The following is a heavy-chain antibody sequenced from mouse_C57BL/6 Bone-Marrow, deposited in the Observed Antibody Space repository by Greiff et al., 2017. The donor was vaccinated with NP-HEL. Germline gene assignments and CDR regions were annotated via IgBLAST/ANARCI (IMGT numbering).Heavy chain of an antibody. Sequence: QVQLQQPGAELVKPGASVKLSCKASGYTFTSYWMHWVKQRPGQGLEWIGMIHPNSGSTNYNEKFKSKATLTVDKSSSTAYMQLSSLTSEDSAVYYCARKPYYYGRGDYWGQGTSVTVSS. V-gene: IGHV1-64*01. CDR2: IHPNSGST. CDR3: ARKPYYYGRGDY. D-gene: IGHD1-1*01. CDR1: GYTFTSYW. J-gene: IGHJ4*01.